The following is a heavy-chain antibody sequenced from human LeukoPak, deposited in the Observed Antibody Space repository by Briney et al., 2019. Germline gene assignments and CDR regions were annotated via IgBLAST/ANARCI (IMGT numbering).Heavy chain of an antibody. CDR3: ARGGFYGDYFDY. D-gene: IGHD4-17*01. CDR2: ISSSSSYI. Sequence: GGSLRLSCAASGFTFSSYSMNWVRQAPGKGLEWVSSISSSSSYIYYADSVKGQFTISRDNAKNSLYLQMNSLRAEDTAVYYCARGGFYGDYFDYWGQGTLVTVSS. V-gene: IGHV3-21*01. CDR1: GFTFSSYS. J-gene: IGHJ4*02.